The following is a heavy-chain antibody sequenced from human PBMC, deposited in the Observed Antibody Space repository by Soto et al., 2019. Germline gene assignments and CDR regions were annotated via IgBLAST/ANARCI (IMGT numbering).Heavy chain of an antibody. Sequence: GGSLRLSXAASGFTFSSYGMHWVRQAPGKGLEWVAVIWYDGSNKYYADSVKGRFTISRDNSKNTLYLQMNSLRAEDTAVYYCAREDTLYSSSWYSDYYGMDVWGQGTTVTVS. CDR1: GFTFSSYG. CDR3: AREDTLYSSSWYSDYYGMDV. CDR2: IWYDGSNK. D-gene: IGHD6-13*01. J-gene: IGHJ6*02. V-gene: IGHV3-33*01.